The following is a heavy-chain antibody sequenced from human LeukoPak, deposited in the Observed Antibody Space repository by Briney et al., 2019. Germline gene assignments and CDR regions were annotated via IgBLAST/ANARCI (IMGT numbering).Heavy chain of an antibody. V-gene: IGHV4-39*07. Sequence: KASETLSLTCTVSGGSISSSSYYWGWIRQPPGQGLEWIGSIYYGGSTYYNPSLRSRVTISVDTSKNQFSLKLSSVTAADTAVYYCARAPITTTFDYWGQGTLVTVSS. CDR3: ARAPITTTFDY. J-gene: IGHJ4*02. CDR2: IYYGGST. D-gene: IGHD1-14*01. CDR1: GGSISSSSYY.